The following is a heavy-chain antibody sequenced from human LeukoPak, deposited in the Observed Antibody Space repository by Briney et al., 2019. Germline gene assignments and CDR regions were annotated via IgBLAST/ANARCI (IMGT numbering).Heavy chain of an antibody. V-gene: IGHV4-30-2*02. CDR1: GGSISSGNYY. CDR3: ARNPSYDILTGYSDYYGMDV. CDR2: IYHNGNA. D-gene: IGHD3-9*01. Sequence: SETLSLTCTVSGGSISSGNYYWTWIRQPPGKGLEWIGYIYHNGNAYYNPSLMSRVTISIDRSKNQFSLKLSSVTAADTAVYYCARNPSYDILTGYSDYYGMDVWGQGTTVTVSS. J-gene: IGHJ6*02.